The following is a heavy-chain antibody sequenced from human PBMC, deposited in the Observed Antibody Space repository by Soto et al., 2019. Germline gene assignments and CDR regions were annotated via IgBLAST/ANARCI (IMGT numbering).Heavy chain of an antibody. CDR3: ASFGVAHPGGMDV. V-gene: IGHV1-69*06. J-gene: IGHJ6*02. D-gene: IGHD3-3*01. CDR2: IIPIFGTA. Sequence: SVKVSCKASGGTFSSYAISWVRQAPGQGLEWMGGIIPIFGTANYAQKFQGRVTITADKSTSTAYMELSSLRSEDTAVYYCASFGVAHPGGMDVWGQGTTVTVSS. CDR1: GGTFSSYA.